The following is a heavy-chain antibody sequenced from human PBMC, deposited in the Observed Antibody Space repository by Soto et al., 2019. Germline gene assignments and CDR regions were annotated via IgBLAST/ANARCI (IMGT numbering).Heavy chain of an antibody. CDR3: ARDNRDYVWGSYRYPWFDP. V-gene: IGHV4-59*01. J-gene: IGHJ5*02. CDR2: IYYSGGT. D-gene: IGHD3-16*02. Sequence: PSETLSLTCTVSGGSISSYYWSWIRQPPGKGLEWIGYIYYSGGTNYNPSLKSRVTISVDTSKNQFSLKLSSVTAADTAVYYCARDNRDYVWGSYRYPWFDPWGQGALVTVSS. CDR1: GGSISSYY.